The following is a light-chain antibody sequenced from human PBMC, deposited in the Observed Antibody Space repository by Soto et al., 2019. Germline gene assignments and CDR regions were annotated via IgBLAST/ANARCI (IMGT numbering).Light chain of an antibody. J-gene: IGLJ2*01. CDR1: TGAVTSGNY. CDR2: SAS. CDR3: LLYYGGAELV. V-gene: IGLV7-43*01. Sequence: QTVVTQEPSLTVSPGGTVTLTCTSSTGAVTSGNYPNWFQQKPGQAPRPLIYSASNKHSWTPARFSGSLLGGKAALTLSGVQPDDEADYDCLLYYGGAELVFGGGTKLTVL.